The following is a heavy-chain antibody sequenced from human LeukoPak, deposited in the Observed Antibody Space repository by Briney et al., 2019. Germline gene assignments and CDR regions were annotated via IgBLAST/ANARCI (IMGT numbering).Heavy chain of an antibody. CDR1: GFTFSDSY. J-gene: IGHJ6*03. Sequence: GGSLRLSCAASGFTFSDSYMTWIRQAPGKGLEWVSYISNSGSSIYYADSVKGRFTTSRDNAKSSLYLQMNSLRAEDTAVYYCARSYSGSYGPYYYMDVWGKGTTVTVSS. CDR2: ISNSGSSI. V-gene: IGHV3-11*04. CDR3: ARSYSGSYGPYYYMDV. D-gene: IGHD1-26*01.